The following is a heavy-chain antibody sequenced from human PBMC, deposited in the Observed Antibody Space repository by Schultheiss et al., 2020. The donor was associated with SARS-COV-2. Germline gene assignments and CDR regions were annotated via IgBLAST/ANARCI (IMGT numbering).Heavy chain of an antibody. Sequence: SETLSLTCAVSGYSINSGFYWGWIRQPPGKGLEWIGSIYQSGNTYYRPSLKSRVTISVDTSKNQFSLKLSSVTAADTAVYYCARESAPHCSSTSCYFTNDAFDIWGQGTMVTVSS. CDR3: ARESAPHCSSTSCYFTNDAFDI. V-gene: IGHV4-38-2*02. J-gene: IGHJ3*02. D-gene: IGHD2-2*01. CDR2: IYQSGNT. CDR1: GYSINSGFY.